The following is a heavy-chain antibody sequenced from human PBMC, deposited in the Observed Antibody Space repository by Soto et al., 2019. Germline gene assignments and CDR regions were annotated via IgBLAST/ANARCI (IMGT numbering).Heavy chain of an antibody. CDR3: ASRDPGTSVDD. CDR1: GGSFTSNNW. V-gene: IGHV4-4*02. J-gene: IGHJ4*02. CDR2: IYRTGST. Sequence: SETLSLTCAVSGGSFTSNNWWTWVRQPPGQGLAWIGEIYRTGSTNYNPSLKSRVTISLDKSENQFSLKVTALTAADTAVYYCASRDPGTSVDDWGQGTLVTVSS. D-gene: IGHD1-7*01.